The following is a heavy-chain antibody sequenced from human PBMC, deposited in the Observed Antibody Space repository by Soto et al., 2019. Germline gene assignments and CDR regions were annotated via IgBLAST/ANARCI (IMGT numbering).Heavy chain of an antibody. D-gene: IGHD3-22*01. V-gene: IGHV3-23*01. Sequence: LRVSCAASEFSFSNYAMSWVRQAPGKGLEWVSAISYGGGTTYYADSVKGRFTISRDNSKNTLYLQMNSLRAEDTAVYYCAKNPGYYYDSTGYHFDYWGQGTLVTVSS. CDR3: AKNPGYYYDSTGYHFDY. J-gene: IGHJ4*02. CDR2: ISYGGGTT. CDR1: EFSFSNYA.